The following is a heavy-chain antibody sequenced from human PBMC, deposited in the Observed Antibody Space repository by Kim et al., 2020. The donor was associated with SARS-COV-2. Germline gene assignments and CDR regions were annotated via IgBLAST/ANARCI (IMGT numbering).Heavy chain of an antibody. CDR2: ISTYNGDR. J-gene: IGHJ2*01. V-gene: IGHV1-18*01. Sequence: ASVKVSCKASGYTFSSYDISWVRQAPGQGLEWMGWISTYNGDRKYAQKFQGRVTMTTDTSTSTVYMELRSLRSDDTAVYFCARAREVVVAAYWYFDLWGRGTLVPVST. D-gene: IGHD2-15*01. CDR1: GYTFSSYD. CDR3: ARAREVVVAAYWYFDL.